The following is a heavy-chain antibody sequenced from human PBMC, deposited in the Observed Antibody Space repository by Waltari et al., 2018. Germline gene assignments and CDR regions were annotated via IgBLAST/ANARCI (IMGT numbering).Heavy chain of an antibody. Sequence: QVQLQQWGAGLLKPSETLSLTCAVYGGSFSGYYWSWIRQPPGKGLEWIGEINHSGSTNYNPSSKSRVTISVETSQNQFSLKLSSVTPADTAVYYCARGRRLIVVVPAAMQKYYFDYWGQGTLVTVSS. CDR1: GGSFSGYY. V-gene: IGHV4-34*01. D-gene: IGHD2-2*01. J-gene: IGHJ4*02. CDR2: INHSGST. CDR3: ARGRRLIVVVPAAMQKYYFDY.